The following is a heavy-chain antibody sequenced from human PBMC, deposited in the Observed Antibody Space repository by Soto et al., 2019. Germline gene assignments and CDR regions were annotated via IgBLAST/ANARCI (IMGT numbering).Heavy chain of an antibody. V-gene: IGHV1-69*01. J-gene: IGHJ5*02. CDR1: GGTFSSYA. Sequence: QVPLVQSGAEVKKPGSSVTVSCKASGGTFSSYAIHWVRQAPGQGLEWMGGIIPMPGPAKYAQRFQGSVTITADESTTTVYMELTSLTSQDTAVYYCARVTSMVRGVIDNWFDPWGHGTLVTVSS. CDR3: ARVTSMVRGVIDNWFDP. D-gene: IGHD3-10*01. CDR2: IIPMPGPA.